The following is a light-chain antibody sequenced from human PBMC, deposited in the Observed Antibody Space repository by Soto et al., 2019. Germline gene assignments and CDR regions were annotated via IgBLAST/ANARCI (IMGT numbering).Light chain of an antibody. CDR1: QSISRY. V-gene: IGKV1-39*01. CDR2: AAS. CDR3: QQSHSTPPWT. Sequence: DIQMTQSPSSLSASVGDRVTITFLASQSISRYLNWYQQKPGKAPKLLIYAASSLQSGVPSRFSGSGSGTDFALTISSLQPEDFATYYCQQSHSTPPWTFGQGTKVDIK. J-gene: IGKJ1*01.